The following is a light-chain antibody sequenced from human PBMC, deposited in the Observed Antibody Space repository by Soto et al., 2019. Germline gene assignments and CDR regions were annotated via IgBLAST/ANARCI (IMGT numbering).Light chain of an antibody. V-gene: IGLV2-8*01. CDR1: SSDVGGYNY. Sequence: QSALTQPPSASGSPGQSVTISCTGTSSDVGGYNYVSWYQQHPGKVPKLMIYEVTKRPSGVPDRFSGSKSGNTGSLTVAGLQAEDEADYYCSSYAGSNILVFGGGTKVTVL. CDR2: EVT. CDR3: SSYAGSNILV. J-gene: IGLJ3*02.